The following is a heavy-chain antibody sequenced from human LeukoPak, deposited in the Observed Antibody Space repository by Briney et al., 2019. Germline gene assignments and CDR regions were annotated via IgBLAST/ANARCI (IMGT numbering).Heavy chain of an antibody. D-gene: IGHD3-16*02. J-gene: IGHJ4*02. CDR1: GYTFTGYY. CDR2: ISAYNGNT. CDR3: ARDSHDYDYVWGSYRSFDY. Sequence: ASVKVSCKSSGYTFTGYYMHWVRQAPGQGLEWMGWISAYNGNTNYAQKLQGRVTMTTDTSTSTAYMELRSLRSDDTAVYYCARDSHDYDYVWGSYRSFDYWGQGTLVTVSS. V-gene: IGHV1-18*04.